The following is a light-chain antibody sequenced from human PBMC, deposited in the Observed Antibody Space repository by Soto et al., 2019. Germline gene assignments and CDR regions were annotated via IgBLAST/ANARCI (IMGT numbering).Light chain of an antibody. V-gene: IGKV2-24*01. J-gene: IGKJ2*01. CDR2: KVS. CDR1: QSLVDSDGYAY. CDR3: QHRIKWPDN. Sequence: DIVLTQTPLSSPVTLGQPASFSCRSSQSLVDSDGYAYLSWLHQRPGQPPRLLLYKVSSRFPGVPDRVSGSGAVTDFTLTLSRVEAEDFGIYYCQHRIKWPDNFGQGTKVDIK.